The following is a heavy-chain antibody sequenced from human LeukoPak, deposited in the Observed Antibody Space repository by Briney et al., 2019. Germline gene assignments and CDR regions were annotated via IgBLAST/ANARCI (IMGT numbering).Heavy chain of an antibody. J-gene: IGHJ4*02. CDR3: ARGLTTPYFDY. D-gene: IGHD1/OR15-1a*01. Sequence: GGSLRLSCAASGFTFSSYWMSWVRQAPGKGLEWVANIKQDGSEKYYVDSVKGRFTISRDNSKNTLYLQMNSLRSEDTAVYYCARGLTTPYFDYWGQGTLVTVSS. CDR2: IKQDGSEK. V-gene: IGHV3-7*01. CDR1: GFTFSSYW.